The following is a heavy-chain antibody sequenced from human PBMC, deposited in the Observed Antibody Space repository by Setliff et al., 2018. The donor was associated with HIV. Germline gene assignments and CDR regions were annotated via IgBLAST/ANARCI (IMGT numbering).Heavy chain of an antibody. CDR2: ITSAGTI. D-gene: IGHD6-6*01. CDR3: AKYSSSWSYYSYYMNV. V-gene: IGHV3-9*01. CDR1: GFIFDDYA. J-gene: IGHJ6*03. Sequence: GGSLRLSCAASGFIFDDYAMHWVRQPPGKGLVWVSRITSAGTIYYADSVKGRFTISRDNAKNSLYLQMNSLRAEDTAVYYCAKYSSSWSYYSYYMNVWGKGTTVTVSS.